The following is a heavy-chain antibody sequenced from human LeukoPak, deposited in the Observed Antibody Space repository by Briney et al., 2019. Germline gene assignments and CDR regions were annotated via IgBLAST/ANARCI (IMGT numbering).Heavy chain of an antibody. V-gene: IGHV4-34*01. CDR2: INHSGST. Sequence: SETLSLTCAVYGGSSSGYYWSWIRQPPGKGLEWIGEINHSGSTNYNPSLKSRVTISVDTSKNQFSLKLSSVTAADTAVYYCARGHKRWFLYYFDYWGQGTLVTVSS. D-gene: IGHD2-15*01. CDR1: GGSSSGYY. J-gene: IGHJ4*02. CDR3: ARGHKRWFLYYFDY.